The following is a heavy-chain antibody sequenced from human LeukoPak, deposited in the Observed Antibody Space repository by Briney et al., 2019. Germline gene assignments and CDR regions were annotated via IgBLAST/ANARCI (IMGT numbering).Heavy chain of an antibody. Sequence: SETLSLTCTVSGGSISGYYWSWIRQPPGKGLEWIGYIYSIGSPYCNSSLKSRVTMSVDTSKNQFSLKLSSVTAADTAVYYCARDRHDSSGYYYDSWGPGTLVTVSS. J-gene: IGHJ5*01. D-gene: IGHD3-22*01. CDR2: IYSIGSP. CDR1: GGSISGYY. V-gene: IGHV4-59*01. CDR3: ARDRHDSSGYYYDS.